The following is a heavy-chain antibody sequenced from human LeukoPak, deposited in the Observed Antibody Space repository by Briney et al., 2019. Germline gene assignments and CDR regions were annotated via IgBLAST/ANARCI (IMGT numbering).Heavy chain of an antibody. Sequence: GSLRLSCAASRFTFSDYYMTWVRQTPGKGLEWIGESHQTGSTNYNPSLKSRVTISVDKSKNQLSLDFNSVTAADTAIYYCATNGYYCIDVWGKGTTVTVSS. CDR2: SHQTGST. CDR3: ATNGYYCIDV. D-gene: IGHD2-8*01. J-gene: IGHJ6*03. V-gene: IGHV4-34*08. CDR1: RFTFSDYY.